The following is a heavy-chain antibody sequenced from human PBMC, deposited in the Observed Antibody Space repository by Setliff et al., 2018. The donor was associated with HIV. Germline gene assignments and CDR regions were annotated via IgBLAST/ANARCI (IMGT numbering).Heavy chain of an antibody. V-gene: IGHV4-39*01. CDR1: GDSIRGRSFY. CDR2: IYYFGAT. CDR3: VGGFWSGPLFDP. J-gene: IGHJ5*01. D-gene: IGHD3-3*01. Sequence: PSETLSLTCNVSGDSIRGRSFYWGWIRQPPGTGLEWIGSIYYFGATYYNPSLKSRASISLDTSENQFSLKLYSVTAADTAVYYCVGGFWSGPLFDPWGRGTLVTVSS.